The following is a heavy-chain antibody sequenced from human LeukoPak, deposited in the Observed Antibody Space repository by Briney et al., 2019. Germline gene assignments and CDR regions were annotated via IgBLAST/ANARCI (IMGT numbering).Heavy chain of an antibody. D-gene: IGHD2-21*02. CDR3: AKEPLSVTATFNYFHY. Sequence: GGSLRLSCAASGFTVSSNYMTWVRQAPGKGLEWVSIIYNDFSTYYADSVKGRFTISRDNSKNTLYLQMNSLRAEDTAVYYCAKEPLSVTATFNYFHYWGQGTLVTFSS. CDR2: IYNDFST. J-gene: IGHJ4*02. V-gene: IGHV3-66*01. CDR1: GFTVSSNY.